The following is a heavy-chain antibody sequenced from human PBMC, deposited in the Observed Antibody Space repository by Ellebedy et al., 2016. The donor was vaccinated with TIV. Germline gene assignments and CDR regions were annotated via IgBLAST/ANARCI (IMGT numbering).Heavy chain of an antibody. J-gene: IGHJ4*02. CDR3: ARESLDGMVPRGDFDY. Sequence: SVKVSXXASGGTFSSYAIIWVRQAPGQGLEWMGGIIPIFGTANYAQKFQGRVTITADKSTSTAYMDLSSLRSEDTAVYYCARESLDGMVPRGDFDYWGQGTLVTVSS. CDR1: GGTFSSYA. CDR2: IIPIFGTA. D-gene: IGHD3-10*01. V-gene: IGHV1-69*06.